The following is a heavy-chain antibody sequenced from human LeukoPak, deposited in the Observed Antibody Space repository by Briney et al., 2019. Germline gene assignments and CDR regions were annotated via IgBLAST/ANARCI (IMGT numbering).Heavy chain of an antibody. V-gene: IGHV3-23*01. J-gene: IGHJ4*02. Sequence: GGSLRLSCAASGFTFSSYAMSWVRQAPGKGLEWVSAISGSGGSGSGGSTYYADSVKGRFTISRDNAKNSLYLQMNSLRAEDTAVYYCARDEVGATTEFDYWGQGTLVTVSS. D-gene: IGHD1-26*01. CDR1: GFTFSSYA. CDR2: ISGSGGSGSGGST. CDR3: ARDEVGATTEFDY.